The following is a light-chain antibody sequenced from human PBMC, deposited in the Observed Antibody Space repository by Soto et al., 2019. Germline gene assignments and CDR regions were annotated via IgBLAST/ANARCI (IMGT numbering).Light chain of an antibody. V-gene: IGLV2-23*03. J-gene: IGLJ2*01. CDR3: CSYAGSGTFG. CDR1: SSDVGTYNL. Sequence: QSALTQPASVSGSPGQSITISCTGTSSDVGTYNLVSWYQQFPGKAPKLMIYEGSERPSGVSNRFSGSQSGNTASLTISGLQAEDEADYYCCSYAGSGTFGFGGGTKVTVL. CDR2: EGS.